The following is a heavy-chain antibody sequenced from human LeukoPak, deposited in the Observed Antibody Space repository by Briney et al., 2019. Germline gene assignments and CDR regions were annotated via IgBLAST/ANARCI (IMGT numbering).Heavy chain of an antibody. CDR2: IWYDGSNK. CDR1: GVTFSSYG. CDR3: ARDPRGTPFAADCSEDS. D-gene: IGHD2-21*02. Sequence: GGSLRLSCAASGVTFSSYGMHGVRQAPGKGLEWVAVIWYDGSNKYYADSVKGRFTISRDNSKNTLYMQMNSVRAEDTAVSSCARDPRGTPFAADCSEDSCGQGTLVTVSS. V-gene: IGHV3-33*01. J-gene: IGHJ4*02.